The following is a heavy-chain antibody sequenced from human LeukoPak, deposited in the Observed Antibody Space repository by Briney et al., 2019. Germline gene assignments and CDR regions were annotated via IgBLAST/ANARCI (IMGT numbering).Heavy chain of an antibody. CDR1: GFTFSSYA. CDR2: ISGSGGST. J-gene: IGHJ3*02. V-gene: IGHV3-23*01. D-gene: IGHD3-10*01. CDR3: AREILLWFGELFGAFDI. Sequence: GGSLRLSCAASGFTFSSYAMSWVRQAPGKGLEWVSAISGSGGSTYYADSVKGRFTISRDNSKNTLYLQMNSLRAEDTAVYYCAREILLWFGELFGAFDIWGQGTMVTVSS.